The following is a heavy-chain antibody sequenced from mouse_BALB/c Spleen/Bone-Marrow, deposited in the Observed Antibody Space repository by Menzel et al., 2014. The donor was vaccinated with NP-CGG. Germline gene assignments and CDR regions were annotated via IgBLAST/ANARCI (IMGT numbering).Heavy chain of an antibody. CDR2: IYPYNGVS. Sequence: VQLQQSGPELVKPGASVKISCKASGYSFTGYYMHWVKQSHGNSLDWIGYIYPYNGVSSYNQKYKGKATLTVDKSSSTAYMELRSLTSGYSAVYYCESRGEYFDVWGAGTTVTVSS. CDR1: GYSFTGYY. V-gene: IGHV1-31*01. CDR3: ESRGEYFDV. J-gene: IGHJ1*01.